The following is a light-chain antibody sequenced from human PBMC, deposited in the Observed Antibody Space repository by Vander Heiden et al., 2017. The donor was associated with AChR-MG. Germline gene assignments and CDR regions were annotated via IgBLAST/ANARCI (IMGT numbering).Light chain of an antibody. Sequence: QSVLTQPPSVSGAPVQSVTISCTDLGPLFDVHWYRQFPGTAPTLLIYGDTKRPSGVPDRFSGSKSGTSASLAITGLQAEDEAEYYCQTYDSGLSAWVFGGGTRLTVL. CDR2: GDT. J-gene: IGLJ3*02. CDR3: QTYDSGLSAWV. V-gene: IGLV1-40*01. CDR1: LGPLFD.